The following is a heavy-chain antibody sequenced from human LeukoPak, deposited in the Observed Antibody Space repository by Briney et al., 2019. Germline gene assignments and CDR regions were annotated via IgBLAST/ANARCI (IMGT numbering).Heavy chain of an antibody. D-gene: IGHD3-22*01. CDR1: GGTFSSYA. CDR3: ARDPYYYDSSGYYYLFDY. Sequence: GASVKVSCKASGGTFSSYAISWVRQAPGQRLEWMGWINAGNGNTKYSQKFQGRVTITRDTSASTAYMELSSLRSEDTAVYYCARDPYYYDSSGYYYLFDYWGQGTLVTVSS. CDR2: INAGNGNT. V-gene: IGHV1-3*01. J-gene: IGHJ4*02.